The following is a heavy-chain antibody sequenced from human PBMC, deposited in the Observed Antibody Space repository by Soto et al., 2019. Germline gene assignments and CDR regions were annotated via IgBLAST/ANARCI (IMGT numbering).Heavy chain of an antibody. CDR2: IVVGSGNT. Sequence: SVKVSCKASGFTFTSSAVQWVRQARGQRLEWMGWIVVGSGNTNYAQKFQERVTITRDMSTSTAYMELSSLRSEDTAVYYCARSSLIEGIDPWGQGTLVTVSS. J-gene: IGHJ5*02. V-gene: IGHV1-58*01. CDR3: ARSSLIEGIDP. CDR1: GFTFTSSA.